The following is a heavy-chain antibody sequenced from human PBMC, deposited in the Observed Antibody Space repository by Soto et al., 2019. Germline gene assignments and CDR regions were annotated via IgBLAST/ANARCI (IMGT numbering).Heavy chain of an antibody. V-gene: IGHV1-69*01. J-gene: IGHJ5*02. CDR3: ARDFPSSSSDP. Sequence: VPLVQSGAEVKKPGSSVKVSCKASGGTFSSYAITWVRQAPGQGLEWMGGIIPIFGTANYAQKFQGRVTITADESLTTAYMELSSLRSEDTAVYYCARDFPSSSSDPWGQGTLVTVSS. CDR2: IIPIFGTA. CDR1: GGTFSSYA.